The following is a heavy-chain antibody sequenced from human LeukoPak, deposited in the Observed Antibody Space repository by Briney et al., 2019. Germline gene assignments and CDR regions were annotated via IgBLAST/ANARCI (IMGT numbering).Heavy chain of an antibody. CDR1: GGSISSYY. J-gene: IGHJ4*02. CDR2: IYYSGGT. Sequence: PSETLSLTCTVSGGSISSYYWSWIRQPPGKGLEWIGYIYYSGGTNYNPSLKSRVTISVDTSKNQFSLKLSSVTAADTAVYYCAREREGDFDYWGQGTLVTVSS. V-gene: IGHV4-59*01. CDR3: AREREGDFDY. D-gene: IGHD5-24*01.